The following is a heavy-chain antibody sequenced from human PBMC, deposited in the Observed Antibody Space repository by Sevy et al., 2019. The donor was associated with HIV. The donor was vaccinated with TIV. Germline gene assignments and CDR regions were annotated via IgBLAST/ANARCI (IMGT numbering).Heavy chain of an antibody. CDR2: ISSSGSSI. Sequence: GGSLRLSCTASGFTFSSYDMNWVRQAPGKGLEWGSKISSSGSSIYYADSVKRRFTISRDNAKNSLNLQMNSLRAEDTAVYYCMRNGGAFDNGFDPWGQGTLVTVSS. D-gene: IGHD2-8*01. CDR1: GFTFSSYD. V-gene: IGHV3-48*03. J-gene: IGHJ5*02. CDR3: MRNGGAFDNGFDP.